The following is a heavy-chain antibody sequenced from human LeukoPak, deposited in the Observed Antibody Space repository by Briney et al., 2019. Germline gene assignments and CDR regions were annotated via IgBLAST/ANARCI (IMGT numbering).Heavy chain of an antibody. CDR2: IYYSGSI. D-gene: IGHD3/OR15-3a*01. Sequence: SETLSLACTVSGGSVGSGSYYWSWIRQPPGKGLEWIGYIYYSGSINYNPSLKSRVTISVDTSKNQFSLKLSSVTAADTAVYYCARELFSSRGLSTRRYYFDYWGQGTLVTVSS. J-gene: IGHJ4*02. V-gene: IGHV4-61*01. CDR3: ARELFSSRGLSTRRYYFDY. CDR1: GGSVGSGSYY.